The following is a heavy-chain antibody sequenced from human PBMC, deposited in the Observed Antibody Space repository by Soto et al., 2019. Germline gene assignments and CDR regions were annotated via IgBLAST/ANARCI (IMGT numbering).Heavy chain of an antibody. D-gene: IGHD3-10*01. V-gene: IGHV1-18*01. Sequence: QVQLVQSGAEVKKPGASVKVSCKASGYTFTSYGISWVRQAPGQGLEWMGWISAYNGNTNYAQKLQGRVTMTTDTTTSTAYMELRSLGSDDTAVYYCARSAEVRDRPYYYYGMDVWGQGTTVTVSS. J-gene: IGHJ6*02. CDR2: ISAYNGNT. CDR3: ARSAEVRDRPYYYYGMDV. CDR1: GYTFTSYG.